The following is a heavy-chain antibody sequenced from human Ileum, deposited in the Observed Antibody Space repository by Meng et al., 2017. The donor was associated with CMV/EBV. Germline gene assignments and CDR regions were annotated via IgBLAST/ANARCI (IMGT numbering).Heavy chain of an antibody. CDR2: ITYSGTT. V-gene: IGHV4-39*07. CDR3: VRASITMIDY. CDR1: GDSISSGDYF. Sequence: QLRRQESGPGLVKPSETLSLTCTVSGDSISSGDYFWGWIRQPPKGLEWVASITYSGTTYYNPSLKSRVTMSVDTSKNQFSLKLNSVTAADTAVYYCVRASITMIDYWGQGTLVTVSS. D-gene: IGHD3-22*01. J-gene: IGHJ4*02.